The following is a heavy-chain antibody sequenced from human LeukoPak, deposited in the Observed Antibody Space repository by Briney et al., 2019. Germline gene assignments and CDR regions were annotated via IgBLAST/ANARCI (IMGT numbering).Heavy chain of an antibody. V-gene: IGHV3-23*01. CDR1: GFTFSSYS. D-gene: IGHD2-15*01. J-gene: IGHJ4*02. CDR2: ISGSGVST. Sequence: PGGSLRLSCAASGFTFSSYSMNWVRQAPGKGLEWVSGISGSGVSTYYADSVKGRFTISRDNSNNTLYLQINSLRAEDTAVYYCAKDSGTYYFDYWGQGTLVTVSS. CDR3: AKDSGTYYFDY.